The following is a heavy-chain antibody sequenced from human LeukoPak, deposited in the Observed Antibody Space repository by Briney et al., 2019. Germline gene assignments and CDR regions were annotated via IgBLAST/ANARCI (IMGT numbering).Heavy chain of an antibody. CDR1: GGTFSSYA. CDR3: ARVVDTAMVNYGMDV. D-gene: IGHD5-18*01. Sequence: SVKVSCKASGGTFSSYAISWVRQAPGQGLEWMGGIIPIFGTANYAQKFQGRVTITADESTSTAYMELSSLRSEDTAVYYRARVVDTAMVNYGMDVWGQGTTVTVSS. CDR2: IIPIFGTA. V-gene: IGHV1-69*01. J-gene: IGHJ6*02.